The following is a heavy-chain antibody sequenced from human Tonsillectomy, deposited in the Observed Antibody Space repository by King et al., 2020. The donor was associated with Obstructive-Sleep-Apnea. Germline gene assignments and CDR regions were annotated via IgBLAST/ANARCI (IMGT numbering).Heavy chain of an antibody. CDR2: SRNKAKSYTT. J-gene: IGHJ6*02. CDR3: TRGGRPPPTTTPYYHGLDV. V-gene: IGHV3-72*01. D-gene: IGHD4-11*01. CDR1: GFTFSDHY. Sequence: EVQLVESGGGLVQPGGSLRLSCTASGFTFSDHYMDWVRQAPGKGLEWVGRSRNKAKSYTTEFAASVKGRFTISRDDSKNSVYLQMNSRETEDTAMYYCTRGGRPPPTTTPYYHGLDVWGQGTTVTVSS.